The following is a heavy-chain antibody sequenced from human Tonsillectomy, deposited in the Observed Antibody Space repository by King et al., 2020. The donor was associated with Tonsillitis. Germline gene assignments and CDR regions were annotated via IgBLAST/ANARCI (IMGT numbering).Heavy chain of an antibody. CDR2: IYPGDSDT. D-gene: IGHD2/OR15-2a*01. Sequence: VQLVESGAEVKKPGESLRISCEGSGYTFTNYWIGWVRQMPGKGLEWMGIIYPGDSDTSYSPSFQGQVTISVDKSINTAYLQWSSLKASDTAMYYCARRLLPISNWFDPWGQGTLVTVSS. V-gene: IGHV5-51*03. CDR3: ARRLLPISNWFDP. CDR1: GYTFTNYW. J-gene: IGHJ5*02.